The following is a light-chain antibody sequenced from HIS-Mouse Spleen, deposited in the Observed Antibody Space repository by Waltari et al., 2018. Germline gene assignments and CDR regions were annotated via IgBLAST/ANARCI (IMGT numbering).Light chain of an antibody. J-gene: IGLJ2*01. CDR3: SSYTSSSFNVV. CDR1: SSDVGGYNY. Sequence: QSALTQPASVSGSPGQSITISCTGTSSDVGGYNYVYWYQQHPGKAPKRMIYDVSNRPSGVSNRFSGSKSGNTASLTISGLQAEDEADYYCSSYTSSSFNVVFGGGTKLTVL. CDR2: DVS. V-gene: IGLV2-14*03.